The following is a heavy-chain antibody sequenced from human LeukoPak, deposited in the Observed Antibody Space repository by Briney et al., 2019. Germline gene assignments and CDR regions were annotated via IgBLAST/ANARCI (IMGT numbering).Heavy chain of an antibody. J-gene: IGHJ5*02. D-gene: IGHD2-2*01. V-gene: IGHV1-2*06. CDR2: INPNSGGT. Sequence: ASVKVSCKASGYTFIAYYMHWVRQAPGQGLEWMGRINPNSGGTNYAQKFQGGVTMTRDTSISTAYMELSRLRSDDTAVYYCTRDPTRVPAAYNWFDPWGQGTLVTVSS. CDR3: TRDPTRVPAAYNWFDP. CDR1: GYTFIAYY.